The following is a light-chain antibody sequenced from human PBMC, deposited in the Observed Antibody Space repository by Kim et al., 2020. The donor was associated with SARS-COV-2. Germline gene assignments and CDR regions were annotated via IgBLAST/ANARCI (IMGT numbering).Light chain of an antibody. J-gene: IGLJ3*02. V-gene: IGLV8-61*01. CDR1: SGSVSTTYY. Sequence: QTVVTQEPSFSVSPGGTVTLTCGLSSGSVSTTYYASWYQQRPGQAPRTLIYSTHTRAPGVPNRFSGSIRGGKAALTITGAQADDESDYYCVLFFDNGLVFGGGTKLTVL. CDR3: VLFFDNGLV. CDR2: STH.